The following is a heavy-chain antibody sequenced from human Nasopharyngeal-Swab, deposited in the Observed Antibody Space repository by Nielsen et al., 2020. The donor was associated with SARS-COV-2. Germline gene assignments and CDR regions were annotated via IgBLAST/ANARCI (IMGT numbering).Heavy chain of an antibody. CDR2: IIPILGIA. CDR3: ARGCGITIFGVVTCYYMDV. J-gene: IGHJ6*03. CDR1: GGTFSSYA. Sequence: SVKVSCKDSGGTFSSYAISWVRQAPGQGLEWMGRIIPILGIANYAQKFQGRVTITADKSTSTAYMELSSLRSEDTAVYYCARGCGITIFGVVTCYYMDVWGKGTTVTVSS. V-gene: IGHV1-69*04. D-gene: IGHD3-3*01.